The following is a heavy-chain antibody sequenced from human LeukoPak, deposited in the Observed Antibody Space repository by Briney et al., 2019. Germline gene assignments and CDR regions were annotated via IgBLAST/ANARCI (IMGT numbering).Heavy chain of an antibody. CDR3: ARDGGASSSWTP. D-gene: IGHD6-13*01. CDR1: GGTLSSYA. J-gene: IGHJ3*01. CDR2: IIPIFGTA. V-gene: IGHV1-69*13. Sequence: ASVKVSCKASGGTLSSYAISWVRQAPGQGLEWMGGIIPIFGTANYAQKFQGRVTITADESTSTAYMELSSLRSEDTAVYYCARDGGASSSWTPWGQGTMVTVSS.